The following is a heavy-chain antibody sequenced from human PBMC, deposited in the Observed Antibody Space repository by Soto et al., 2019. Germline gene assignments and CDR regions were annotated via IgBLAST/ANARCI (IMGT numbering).Heavy chain of an antibody. CDR1: GYTFTGYY. V-gene: IGHV1-2*02. CDR2: INPNSGGT. J-gene: IGHJ5*02. CDR3: ARESGYSYAYDWFDL. Sequence: WASVKVSCKASGYTFTGYYMHWVRQAPGQGLEWMGWINPNSGGTNYAQKFQGRVTMTRDTSISTAYMELSRLRSDDTAVYYCARESGYSYAYDWFDLWGQGTLVTVSS. D-gene: IGHD5-18*01.